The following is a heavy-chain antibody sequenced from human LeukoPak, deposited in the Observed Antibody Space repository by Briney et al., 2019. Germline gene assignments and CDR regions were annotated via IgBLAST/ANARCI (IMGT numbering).Heavy chain of an antibody. Sequence: SETLSLTCTVSGGSVSSGSYYWSWIRQPPGKGLEWIGYIYYGGSTNYNPSLKSRVTISVDTSKNQFSLKLSSVTAADTAVYYCAKAVDDYGDYVVDYWGQGTLVTVSS. CDR1: GGSVSSGSYY. D-gene: IGHD4-17*01. V-gene: IGHV4-61*01. CDR2: IYYGGST. CDR3: AKAVDDYGDYVVDY. J-gene: IGHJ4*02.